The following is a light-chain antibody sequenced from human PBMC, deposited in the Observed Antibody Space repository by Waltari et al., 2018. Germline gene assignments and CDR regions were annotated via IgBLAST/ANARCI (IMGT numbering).Light chain of an antibody. V-gene: IGKV1-5*03. CDR2: RAS. Sequence: DIQMTQSPSTLSASVGDRVTITCRASSAINTWLAWYQQKPGGAPNLLIHRASTLHTGVPSRFSGSGSGTEFTLTIASLQPDDFTTYFCQQYLTYPLTFGGGTRVEMK. CDR1: SAINTW. CDR3: QQYLTYPLT. J-gene: IGKJ4*01.